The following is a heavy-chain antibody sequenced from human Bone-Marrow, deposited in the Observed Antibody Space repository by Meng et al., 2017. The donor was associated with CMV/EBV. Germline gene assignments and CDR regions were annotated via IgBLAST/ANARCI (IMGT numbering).Heavy chain of an antibody. J-gene: IGHJ4*02. CDR1: RFTFSSYD. V-gene: IGHV3-30*18. CDR2: ISYDGVNK. CDR3: AKGALDTGQHITY. D-gene: IGHD5-18*01. Sequence: ASRFTFSSYDMHWVRQAPGKGLEWVALISYDGVNKYYADSVKGRFTISRDNSKNTLFLQMNSLGVEDTAVYYCAKGALDTGQHITYWGQGTLVTVSS.